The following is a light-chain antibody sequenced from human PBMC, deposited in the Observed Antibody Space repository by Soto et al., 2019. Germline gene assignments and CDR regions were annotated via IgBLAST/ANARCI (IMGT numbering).Light chain of an antibody. CDR1: SSDVGGYNY. Sequence: QSVLTQPRSVSVSPGQSVTISCTGTSSDVGGYNYVSWYQQHPGKAPKLMIYDVNKRPAGVPARFSGSKSGNTASLTISGLQTEDEADYYCCSYAGRYTYVFGTGTQVTVL. J-gene: IGLJ1*01. CDR2: DVN. CDR3: CSYAGRYTYV. V-gene: IGLV2-11*01.